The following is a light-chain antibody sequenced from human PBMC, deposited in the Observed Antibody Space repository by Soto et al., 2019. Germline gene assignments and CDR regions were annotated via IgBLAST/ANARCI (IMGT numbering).Light chain of an antibody. V-gene: IGKV3-20*01. CDR3: QQYGSSPYT. CDR2: GAS. Sequence: EIVLTQSPGTLSLSPGERATLSCRASQSVSSSYLAWYQQKPGQAPRLLIYGASSRATGLPDRFSGSGSGTDFTLTISRLEPEDFAVYYWQQYGSSPYTFGQGTKLEIK. CDR1: QSVSSSY. J-gene: IGKJ2*01.